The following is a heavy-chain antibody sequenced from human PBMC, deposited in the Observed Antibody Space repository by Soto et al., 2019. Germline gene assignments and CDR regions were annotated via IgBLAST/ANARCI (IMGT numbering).Heavy chain of an antibody. V-gene: IGHV4-59*01. Sequence: SETLSLTCTVSGGSISSYYWSWIRQPPGKGLEWIGYIYYSGSTNYNPSLKSRVTISVDTSKNQFSLKLSSVTAADTAVYYCARVQSYYDSSGSFDIWGQGTMVTVSS. CDR2: IYYSGST. CDR1: GGSISSYY. D-gene: IGHD3-22*01. CDR3: ARVQSYYDSSGSFDI. J-gene: IGHJ3*02.